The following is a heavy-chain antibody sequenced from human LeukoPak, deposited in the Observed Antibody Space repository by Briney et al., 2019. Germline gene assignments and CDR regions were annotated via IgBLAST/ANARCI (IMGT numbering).Heavy chain of an antibody. CDR2: ISAYHGNT. J-gene: IGHJ6*03. CDR3: ARGFGEAPHYYNYYYMDV. V-gene: IGHV1-18*01. D-gene: IGHD3-10*01. Sequence: ASVKVSCKASIYIFSNHGVNWVRQAPGQGLEWMGWISAYHGNTNYAQKFQARVTMTTDASTNTAHLEVRGLRFDDTAVYYCARGFGEAPHYYNYYYMDVWGRGTTVIVSS. CDR1: IYIFSNHG.